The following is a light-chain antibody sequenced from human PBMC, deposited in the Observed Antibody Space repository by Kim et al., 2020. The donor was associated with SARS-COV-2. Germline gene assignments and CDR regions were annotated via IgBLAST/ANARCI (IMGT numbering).Light chain of an antibody. V-gene: IGKV1-39*01. CDR3: QQSYSSPIT. J-gene: IGKJ5*01. CDR2: ATS. CDR1: KSISSY. Sequence: ASVGVRVTVACRASKSISSYLNWFQHKTGTAPKVLIYATSPLQSDVPSRFSGSGSETDFTLTISGLQPEDFATYYCQQSYSSPITFGQGTRLEIK.